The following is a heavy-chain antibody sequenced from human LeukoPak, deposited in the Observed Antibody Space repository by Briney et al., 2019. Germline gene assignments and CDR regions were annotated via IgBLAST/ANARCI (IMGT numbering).Heavy chain of an antibody. D-gene: IGHD6-13*01. Sequence: GGSLRLSCAASGFTVSSNYMSWVRQAPGNGLEWVSVIYSGGSTYYADSVKGRFTISRDSSKNTLYLQMNSLRAEDTAVYYCARVDSSGWYEPIDYWGQGTLVTVSS. V-gene: IGHV3-53*01. J-gene: IGHJ4*02. CDR2: IYSGGST. CDR3: ARVDSSGWYEPIDY. CDR1: GFTVSSNY.